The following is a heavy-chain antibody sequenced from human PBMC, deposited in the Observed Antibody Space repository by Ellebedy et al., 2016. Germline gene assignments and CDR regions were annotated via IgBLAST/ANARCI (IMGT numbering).Heavy chain of an antibody. Sequence: ASVKVSCKASGYTFTSYGISWVRQAPGQGLEWMGWISAYNGNTNYAQKLQGRVTMTTDISTSTAYMELRSLRSDDTAVYYCARERYFDSNDNGAEDYWGQGTLVTVSS. D-gene: IGHD3-9*01. CDR3: ARERYFDSNDNGAEDY. V-gene: IGHV1-18*01. J-gene: IGHJ4*02. CDR1: GYTFTSYG. CDR2: ISAYNGNT.